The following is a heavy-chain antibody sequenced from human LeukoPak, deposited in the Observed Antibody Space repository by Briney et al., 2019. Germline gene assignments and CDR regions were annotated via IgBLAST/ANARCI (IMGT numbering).Heavy chain of an antibody. D-gene: IGHD6-13*01. J-gene: IGHJ5*02. CDR1: GFTFNSYW. CDR3: ARGYSSSWYNWLDP. Sequence: PGGSLRLSCAASGFTFNSYWMHWVRQAPGKGLVWVSQINNDGSTTRYADSVKGRFTISRDNAENTLYLQMNSLRAEDAAVYYCARGYSSSWYNWLDPWGQGTPVTVSS. CDR2: INNDGSTT. V-gene: IGHV3-74*01.